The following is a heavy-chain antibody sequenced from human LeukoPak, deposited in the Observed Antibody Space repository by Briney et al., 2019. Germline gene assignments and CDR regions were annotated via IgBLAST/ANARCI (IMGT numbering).Heavy chain of an antibody. CDR1: GFTFSSYS. J-gene: IGHJ4*02. V-gene: IGHV3-21*01. CDR3: AIDHWSYYYDSSGFDY. Sequence: PGGSLRLSCAASGFTFSSYSMNWVSQAPGKGLEWVSSISSSSSYIYYAASVKGRFTISRDNAKNPLYLQMNSLRAEDPAVYYCAIDHWSYYYDSSGFDYGGQGTLVPVSS. D-gene: IGHD3-22*01. CDR2: ISSSSSYI.